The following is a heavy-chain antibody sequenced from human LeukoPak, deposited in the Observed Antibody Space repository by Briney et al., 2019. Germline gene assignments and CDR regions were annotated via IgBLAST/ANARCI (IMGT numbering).Heavy chain of an antibody. J-gene: IGHJ5*02. D-gene: IGHD3-3*01. CDR2: INHSGST. CDR3: ARGPLYYDFWSGSRESNWFDP. CDR1: GGSFSGYY. Sequence: SETLSLTCAVYGGSFSGYYWSWIRQPPGKGLEWIGEINHSGSTNYNPSLKSRVTISVDTSKNQFSLKLSSVTAADTAVYYCARGPLYYDFWSGSRESNWFDPWGQGTRVTVSS. V-gene: IGHV4-34*01.